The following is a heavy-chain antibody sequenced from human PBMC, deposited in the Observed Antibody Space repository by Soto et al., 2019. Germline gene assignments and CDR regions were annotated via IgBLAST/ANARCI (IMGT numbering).Heavy chain of an antibody. CDR3: ARGWLRFEY. V-gene: IGHV3-23*01. D-gene: IGHD5-12*01. Sequence: GGSLRLSCVASEFTFSGYAMSWVRQAPGKGLEWVSGISNTGDSTYSVDSVKGRFTISRDNSKNTLYLQMNSLRVEDTAVYFCARGWLRFEYWGQGTLVTVSS. CDR2: ISNTGDST. J-gene: IGHJ4*02. CDR1: EFTFSGYA.